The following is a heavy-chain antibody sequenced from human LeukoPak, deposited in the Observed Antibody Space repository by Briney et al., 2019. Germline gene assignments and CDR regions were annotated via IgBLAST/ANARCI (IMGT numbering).Heavy chain of an antibody. CDR3: ARGPTVTTSYYYYYYGMDV. J-gene: IGHJ6*02. Sequence: ASVKVSCKASGYTFTSYDINWVRQATGQGLEWMGWMNPNSGNTGYAQKFQGRVTMTRNTSISTAYTELSSLRSEDTAVYYCARGPTVTTSYYYYYYGMDVWGQGTTVTVSS. CDR2: MNPNSGNT. V-gene: IGHV1-8*01. CDR1: GYTFTSYD. D-gene: IGHD4-11*01.